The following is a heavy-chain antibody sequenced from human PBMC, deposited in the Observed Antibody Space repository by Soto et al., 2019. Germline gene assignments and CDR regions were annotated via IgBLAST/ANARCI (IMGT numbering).Heavy chain of an antibody. CDR2: INHSGST. CDR3: ARGASSSGFWHYYGMDV. V-gene: IGHV4-34*01. J-gene: IGHJ6*02. CDR1: GGSFSGYY. Sequence: SETLSLTCAVYGGSFSGYYWSWIRQPPGKGLEWIGEINHSGSTNYNPSLKSRVTISVDTSKNQFSLKLSSVTAADAAVYYCARGASSSGFWHYYGMDVWGQGTTVTVSS. D-gene: IGHD6-6*01.